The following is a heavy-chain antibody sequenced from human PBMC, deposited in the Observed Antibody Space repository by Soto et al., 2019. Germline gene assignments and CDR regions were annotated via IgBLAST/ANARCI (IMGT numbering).Heavy chain of an antibody. V-gene: IGHV4-34*01. CDR3: ARAPRVSGSSQTRPDF. CDR1: SGSFSGYY. J-gene: IGHJ4*02. Sequence: SETLSLTCSIYSGSFSGYYWSWIRQPPGKGLEWIGEISQSGNTNYSPSLKSRVSISIDTSKKQFSLNLASVTAADTAVYYCARAPRVSGSSQTRPDFWGQGTLVTVSS. D-gene: IGHD6-6*01. CDR2: ISQSGNT.